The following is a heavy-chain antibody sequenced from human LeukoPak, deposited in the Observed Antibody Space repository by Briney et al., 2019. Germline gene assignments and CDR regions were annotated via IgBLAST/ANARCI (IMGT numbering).Heavy chain of an antibody. Sequence: PGESLRLSCAASGFTFNSCSMNWIRQAQGKGLEWVSSITSSSSYIKYSDSVKGRFTISRDNARSSLYLQMNSLRAEDTAVYYCARDSLFYYFDYWGQGTLVTVSS. V-gene: IGHV3-21*01. CDR3: ARDSLFYYFDY. J-gene: IGHJ4*02. CDR1: GFTFNSCS. CDR2: ITSSSSYI.